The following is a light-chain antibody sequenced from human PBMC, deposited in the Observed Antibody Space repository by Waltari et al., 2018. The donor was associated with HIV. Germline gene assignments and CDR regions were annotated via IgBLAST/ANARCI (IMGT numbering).Light chain of an antibody. CDR1: IGAVGGYDY. Sequence: QSALTQPPSASGSPGQSLTISCTGTIGAVGGYDYVSWYQQPPGKAPKLLIYEVIQRPSGVPARCSGSKAGNTASLTVSGLQAEDEADYHCMSYTGHNRWVFGGGTKLTVL. CDR2: EVI. J-gene: IGLJ3*02. V-gene: IGLV2-8*01. CDR3: MSYTGHNRWV.